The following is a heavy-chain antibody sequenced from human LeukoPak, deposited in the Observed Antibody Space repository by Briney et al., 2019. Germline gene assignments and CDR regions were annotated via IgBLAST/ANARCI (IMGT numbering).Heavy chain of an antibody. CDR3: ARGHDSVWIDY. V-gene: IGHV1-46*01. J-gene: IGHJ4*02. CDR1: GYTFTSQY. CDR2: INPSGGST. D-gene: IGHD3-22*01. Sequence: ASVKVSCKASGYTFTSQYMYWVRQAPGQGLQWMGIINPSGGSTSYAQKFQGRVTMTRDTSTSTVYMELSSLRSEDTPVYYCARGHDSVWIDYWGQGTLVTVSS.